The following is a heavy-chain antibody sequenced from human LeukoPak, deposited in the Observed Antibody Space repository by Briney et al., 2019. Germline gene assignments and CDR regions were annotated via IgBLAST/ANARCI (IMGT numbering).Heavy chain of an antibody. CDR1: GVPFSNYY. CDR2: INHSGYT. Sequence: PSETLSLTCAVSGVPFSNYYWSWVRQSPRQGLEWIGEINHSGYTNYNPSLKSRVTMSIDTSKNQFSLILTSVTAADTAVYYCAGLKVTTGPRGLLEYWGQGTLVTVSS. D-gene: IGHD4-17*01. J-gene: IGHJ4*02. V-gene: IGHV4-34*01. CDR3: AGLKVTTGPRGLLEY.